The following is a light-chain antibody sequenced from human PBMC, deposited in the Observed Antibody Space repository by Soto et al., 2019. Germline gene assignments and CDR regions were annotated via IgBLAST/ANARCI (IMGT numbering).Light chain of an antibody. Sequence: DIQRTQSPSTLSGAVGDRGTITCRASQSISSWLAWYQQKPGKAPKLLIYKASSLESGVPSRFSGSGSGTEFTLTISSLQPDDFATYYCQQYNSYPWTFGQGTKVDIK. CDR2: KAS. CDR1: QSISSW. J-gene: IGKJ1*01. CDR3: QQYNSYPWT. V-gene: IGKV1-5*03.